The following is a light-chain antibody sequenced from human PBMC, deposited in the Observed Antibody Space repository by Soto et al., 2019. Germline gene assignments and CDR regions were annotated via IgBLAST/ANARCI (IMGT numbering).Light chain of an antibody. CDR2: RNH. CDR1: TSNIGTYA. J-gene: IGLJ2*01. Sequence: QSVLTQSHSASGTPGQRVTISCSGSTSNIGTYAVNWYQQLPGTAPTLLIFRNHQRPSGVPDRFSGSKSGTSASLAISGPPSADEADYYCAAWDGSLRAVVFGGGTKVTVL. V-gene: IGLV1-44*01. CDR3: AAWDGSLRAVV.